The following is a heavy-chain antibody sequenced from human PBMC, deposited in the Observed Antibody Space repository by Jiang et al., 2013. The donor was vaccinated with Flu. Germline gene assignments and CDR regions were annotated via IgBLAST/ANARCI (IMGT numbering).Heavy chain of an antibody. CDR3: ARAEKYSGFELPYFVY. CDR2: IYYSGGT. V-gene: IGHV4-39*07. D-gene: IGHD5-12*01. J-gene: IGHJ4*02. CDR1: GGSITSNDYY. Sequence: LLKPSETLSLTCTVSGGSITSNDYYWVWIRQPPGKGLEWIGSIYYSGGTYYNPSLKSRVTLSVDTSKNHFSLKLRFVTAADTAVYYCARAEKYSGFELPYFVYWGQGILVTFSS.